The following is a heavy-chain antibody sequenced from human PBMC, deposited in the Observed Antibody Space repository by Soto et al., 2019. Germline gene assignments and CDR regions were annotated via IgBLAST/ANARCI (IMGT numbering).Heavy chain of an antibody. V-gene: IGHV4-30-2*01. J-gene: IGHJ6*02. CDR3: ARVVPAARGYYYYGMDV. Sequence: TLSLTCSVSGGSISSGGYSWIWIRQPPGKGLEWIGYIYHSGSTYYNPSLKSRVTISVDRSKNQFSLKLSSVTAADTAVYYCARVVPAARGYYYYGMDVWGQGTTVTVSS. CDR1: GGSISSGGYS. D-gene: IGHD2-2*01. CDR2: IYHSGST.